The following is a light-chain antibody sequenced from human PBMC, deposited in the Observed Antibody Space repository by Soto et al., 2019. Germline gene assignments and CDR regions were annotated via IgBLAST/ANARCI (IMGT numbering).Light chain of an antibody. J-gene: IGKJ1*01. Sequence: DIQMTQSPSSLSAPVGDRVTFTCRASQGISKFVAWYQQKPGKIPKLLINGASTLQSGVPSRFSGSGSGTDFTLPISSLQPEHVATYFCLSYDSAVWAFGLGTQVEV. CDR1: QGISKF. CDR2: GAS. V-gene: IGKV1-27*01. CDR3: LSYDSAVWA.